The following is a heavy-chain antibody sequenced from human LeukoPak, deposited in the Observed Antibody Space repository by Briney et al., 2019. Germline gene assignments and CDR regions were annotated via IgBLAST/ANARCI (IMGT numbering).Heavy chain of an antibody. CDR1: SGSISSYY. CDR2: IYYSGST. CDR3: ARLFGCSGGSCYSYNAFDI. D-gene: IGHD2-15*01. V-gene: IGHV4-59*08. J-gene: IGHJ3*02. Sequence: SETLSLTCTVSSGSISSYYWSWIRQPPGKGLEWIGYIYYSGSTNYIPSLKSRVTISVDTSKNQFSLKLSSVTAADTAVYYCARLFGCSGGSCYSYNAFDIWGQGTMVTVSS.